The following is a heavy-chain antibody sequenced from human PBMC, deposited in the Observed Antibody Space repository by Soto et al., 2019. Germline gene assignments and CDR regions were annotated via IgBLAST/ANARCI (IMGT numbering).Heavy chain of an antibody. D-gene: IGHD6-19*01. CDR2: ISGSGGST. CDR1: GFTFSSYA. V-gene: IGHV3-23*01. J-gene: IGHJ6*02. CDR3: AKDLTQWLVRGRYYYYGMDV. Sequence: GGSLRLSCAASGFTFSSYAMSWVRQAPGKGLEWVSAISGSGGSTYYTDSVKGRFTISRDNSKNTLYLQMNSLRAEDTAVYYCAKDLTQWLVRGRYYYYGMDVWGQGTTVTVSS.